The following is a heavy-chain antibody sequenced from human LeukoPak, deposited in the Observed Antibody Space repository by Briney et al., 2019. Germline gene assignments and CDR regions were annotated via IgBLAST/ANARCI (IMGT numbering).Heavy chain of an antibody. V-gene: IGHV3-48*03. Sequence: GGSLRLSCSASGFTFSTYAMHWVRQAPGKGLEWLAYINSGATSEYYADSVKGRFTISRDNAKNSLFLQMNSLRVQDTAIYYCARVICTGGSCFQDDYWGQGTLVTVSS. CDR3: ARVICTGGSCFQDDY. D-gene: IGHD2-15*01. CDR2: INSGATSE. J-gene: IGHJ4*02. CDR1: GFTFSTYA.